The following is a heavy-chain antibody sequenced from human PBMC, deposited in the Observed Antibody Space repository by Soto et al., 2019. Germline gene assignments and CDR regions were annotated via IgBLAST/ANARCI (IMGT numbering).Heavy chain of an antibody. CDR2: IYPDASDT. V-gene: IGHV5-51*01. CDR1: GYTFTTYW. J-gene: IGHJ4*02. Sequence: GESLKISCKGSGYTFTTYWIAWVRPTPGKGLEWMGIIYPDASDTRYSPSFQGQVTMSADKSIATAYLQWSSLKASDTAMYYCARHVRDEESVRYFDYWGQGTLVTVSS. CDR3: ARHVRDEESVRYFDY.